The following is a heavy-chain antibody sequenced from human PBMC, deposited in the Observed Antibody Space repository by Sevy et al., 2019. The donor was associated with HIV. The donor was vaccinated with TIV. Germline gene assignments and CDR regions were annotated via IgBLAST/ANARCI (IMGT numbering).Heavy chain of an antibody. CDR1: GGTFSCYA. J-gene: IGHJ3*02. D-gene: IGHD3-10*01. CDR3: ARSEYYYGSGSYYSPFGAFDI. V-gene: IGHV1-69*13. CDR2: IIPIFGTA. Sequence: ASVKVSCKASGGTFSCYAISWVRQAPGQGLEWMGRIIPIFGTANYAQKFQGRVTITADESTSTAYMELSSLRSEDTAVYYCARSEYYYGSGSYYSPFGAFDIWGQGTMVTVSS.